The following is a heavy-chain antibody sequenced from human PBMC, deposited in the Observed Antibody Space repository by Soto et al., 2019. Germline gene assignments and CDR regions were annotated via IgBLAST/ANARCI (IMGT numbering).Heavy chain of an antibody. J-gene: IGHJ4*02. V-gene: IGHV1-3*05. D-gene: IGHD3-10*01. CDR1: GYSFTSYA. CDR3: ARSGEWLPTRPFDY. Sequence: QVQLVQSGAEEKKPGASVKVSCKASGYSFTSYAMHWVRQAPGQRLEWMGWINAGNGNTKYSQKFQGRVTITRDTSASTAYMELSSLRSEDTAVYYCARSGEWLPTRPFDYWGQGTLVTVSS. CDR2: INAGNGNT.